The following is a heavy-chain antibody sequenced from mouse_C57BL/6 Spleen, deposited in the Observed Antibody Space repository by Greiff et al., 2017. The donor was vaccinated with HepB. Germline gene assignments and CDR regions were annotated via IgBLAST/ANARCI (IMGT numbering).Heavy chain of an antibody. CDR3: ARGGLRRGYFDY. D-gene: IGHD2-2*01. V-gene: IGHV5-4*01. CDR2: ISDGGSYT. J-gene: IGHJ2*01. Sequence: EVQVVESGGGLVKPGGSLKLSCAASGFTFSSYAMSWVRQTPEKRLEWVATISDGGSYTYYPDNVKGRFTISRDNAKNNLYLQMSHLKSEDTAMYYCARGGLRRGYFDYWGQGTTLTVSS. CDR1: GFTFSSYA.